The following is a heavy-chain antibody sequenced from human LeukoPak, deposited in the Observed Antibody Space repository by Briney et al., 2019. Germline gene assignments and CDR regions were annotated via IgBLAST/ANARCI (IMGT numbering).Heavy chain of an antibody. V-gene: IGHV5-10-1*01. D-gene: IGHD2-15*01. CDR1: GYSFTSYW. Sequence: GESLRISCKGSGYSFTSYWISWGRQMPGKGLEWVGRIDLSDSYTNYSPSFQGHVTISADKSISTAYLQWSSLKASDTAMYYCASSSVVVVAGYYGMDVWGQGTTVTVSS. J-gene: IGHJ6*02. CDR3: ASSSVVVVAGYYGMDV. CDR2: IDLSDSYT.